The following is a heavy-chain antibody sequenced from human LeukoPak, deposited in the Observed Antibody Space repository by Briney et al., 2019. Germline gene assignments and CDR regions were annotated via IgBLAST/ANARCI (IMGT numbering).Heavy chain of an antibody. CDR2: ISGSGGST. Sequence: GGSLRLSCAASGFTFSSYAMSWVRQAPGKGLEWVSAISGSGGSTYYADSVKGRFTIPRDNSKNTLYLQMNSLRAEDTAVYYCAKLVPVVPAAISLGYYYMDVWGKGTTVTVSS. V-gene: IGHV3-23*01. CDR1: GFTFSSYA. D-gene: IGHD2-2*01. J-gene: IGHJ6*03. CDR3: AKLVPVVPAAISLGYYYMDV.